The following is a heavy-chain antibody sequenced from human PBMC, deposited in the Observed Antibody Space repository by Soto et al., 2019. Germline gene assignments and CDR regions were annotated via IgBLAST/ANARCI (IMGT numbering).Heavy chain of an antibody. D-gene: IGHD4-17*01. CDR3: TTVTTVDYYFDY. CDR1: GLTFSDRY. CDR2: IRKKTNSYTT. V-gene: IGHV3-72*01. J-gene: IGHJ4*02. Sequence: EVQLVESGGGLVQPGGSLRLSCAASGLTFSDRYMAWVRQAPGKGLEWVGRIRKKTNSYTTEYAASVKGRFIISRDDSTNSLYLQMSSLKSEDTTVYYCTTVTTVDYYFDYWGQGTLVTVSS.